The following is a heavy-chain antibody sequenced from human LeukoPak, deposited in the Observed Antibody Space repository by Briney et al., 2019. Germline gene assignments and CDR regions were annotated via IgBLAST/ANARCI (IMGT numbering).Heavy chain of an antibody. Sequence: ASVKVSCKVSGYTLTELSMHWVRQAPGKGLEWMGGFDPEDGETIYAQKFQGRVTMTEDTSTDTAYMELSSLRAEDTAVYYCATADDYCDYAWFDCWGQGTLVTVSS. CDR2: FDPEDGET. V-gene: IGHV1-24*01. CDR1: GYTLTELS. J-gene: IGHJ5*01. D-gene: IGHD4-17*01. CDR3: ATADDYCDYAWFDC.